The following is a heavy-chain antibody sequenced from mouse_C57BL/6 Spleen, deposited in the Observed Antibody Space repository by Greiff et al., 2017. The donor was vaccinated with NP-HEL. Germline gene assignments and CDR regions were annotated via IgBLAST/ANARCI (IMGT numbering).Heavy chain of an antibody. V-gene: IGHV1-82*01. CDR2: IYPGDGDT. CDR3: ARDFITTVVGGAY. J-gene: IGHJ3*01. D-gene: IGHD1-1*01. Sequence: QVQLQQSGPELVKPGASVKISCKASGYAFSSSWMNWVKQRPGKGLEWIGRIYPGDGDTNYNGKFKGKATLTADKSSSTAYMQLSSLTSEDSAVYFCARDFITTVVGGAYWGQGTLVTVSA. CDR1: GYAFSSSW.